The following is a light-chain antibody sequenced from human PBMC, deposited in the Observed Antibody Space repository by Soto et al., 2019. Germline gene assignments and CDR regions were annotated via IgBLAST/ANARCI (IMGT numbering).Light chain of an antibody. V-gene: IGLV2-23*01. CDR1: SSDVGSSNF. Sequence: QSALTQPASVSGSPRQSITISCTGGSSDVGSSNFVSWYQQHPGKAPKLIIYEATRRPSGVSGRFSGSKSGNTASLTISGLQAEDEADYYCCSFPGGTTPYLFGTGTKLTVL. CDR3: CSFPGGTTPYL. J-gene: IGLJ1*01. CDR2: EAT.